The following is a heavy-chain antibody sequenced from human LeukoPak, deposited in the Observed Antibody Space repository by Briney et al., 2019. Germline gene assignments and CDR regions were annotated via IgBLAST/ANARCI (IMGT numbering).Heavy chain of an antibody. Sequence: PSETLSLTCTVSGGSISSYYWSWIRQPPGKGLEWIGYIHYSGSTNYNPSLKSRVTISVDTSKSQFSLGLTSVTAADTAVYYCARGGGWSDWYFDLWGRGALVSVSS. V-gene: IGHV4-59*01. CDR3: ARGGGWSDWYFDL. CDR1: GGSISSYY. D-gene: IGHD2-15*01. CDR2: IHYSGST. J-gene: IGHJ2*01.